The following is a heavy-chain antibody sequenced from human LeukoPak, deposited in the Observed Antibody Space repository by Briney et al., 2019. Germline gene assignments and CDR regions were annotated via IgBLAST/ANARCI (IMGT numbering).Heavy chain of an antibody. Sequence: SETLSLTCTVSGGSISSSSYYWGWIRQPPGKGLEWIGSIYYSGSTYYNPSLKSRVTISVDTSKNQFSLKLSSVTAADTAVYYCESLVDYDSSGYSINYFDYWGQGTLVTVSS. CDR1: GGSISSSSYY. J-gene: IGHJ4*02. CDR3: ESLVDYDSSGYSINYFDY. CDR2: IYYSGST. D-gene: IGHD3-22*01. V-gene: IGHV4-39*01.